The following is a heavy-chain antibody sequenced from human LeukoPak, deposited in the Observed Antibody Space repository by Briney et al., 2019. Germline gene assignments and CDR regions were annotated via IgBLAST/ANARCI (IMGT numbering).Heavy chain of an antibody. V-gene: IGHV1-3*04. CDR2: INTGNGDT. D-gene: IGHD5-18*01. CDR1: GYTFITYP. J-gene: IGHJ4*02. Sequence: GASVKVSCKASGYTFITYPMHWVRQAPGQRLEWMGWINTGNGDTKYSQKFQGRVTITRDTSASTAFMELSSLRSEETAVYYCARDQGGQLWFWGQGTLVTVSS. CDR3: ARDQGGQLWF.